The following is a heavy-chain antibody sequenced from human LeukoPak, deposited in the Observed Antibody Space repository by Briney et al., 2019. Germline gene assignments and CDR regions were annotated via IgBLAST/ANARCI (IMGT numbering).Heavy chain of an antibody. J-gene: IGHJ4*02. Sequence: ASVTVSCTASGYTFTSYGISWVRQAPGQGLEWMGWISAYNGNTNYAQKLQGRVTMTTDTSTSTAYMELRSLRSDDTAVYYCARGQRGYSYGIYDYWGQGTLVTVSS. D-gene: IGHD5-18*01. CDR2: ISAYNGNT. CDR3: ARGQRGYSYGIYDY. CDR1: GYTFTSYG. V-gene: IGHV1-18*01.